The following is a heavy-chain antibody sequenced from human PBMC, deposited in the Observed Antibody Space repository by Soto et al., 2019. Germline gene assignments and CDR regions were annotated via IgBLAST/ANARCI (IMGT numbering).Heavy chain of an antibody. V-gene: IGHV4-59*01. J-gene: IGHJ6*02. CDR1: GCYINSNH. D-gene: IGHD2-15*01. CDR3: ARDNILRGVTAFYYGMGV. CDR2: LFNSGNT. Sequence: SETLSLTCTVSGCYINSNHWKWIRQTPGKGLESIGYLFNSGNTKYNPSLESRVTISVDTSKNQFFLNLRSVTAADTAVYYCARDNILRGVTAFYYGMGVWGPGATVTVSS.